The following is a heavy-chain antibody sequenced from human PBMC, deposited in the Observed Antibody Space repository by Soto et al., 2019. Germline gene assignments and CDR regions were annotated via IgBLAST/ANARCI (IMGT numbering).Heavy chain of an antibody. J-gene: IGHJ4*02. V-gene: IGHV4-31*03. D-gene: IGHD6-13*01. CDR1: GGSISSGGYY. Sequence: SETLSLTCTVSGGSISSGGYYWSWIRQHPGKGLEWIGYIYYSGSTYYNPSLKSRVTISVDTSKNQFSLKLSSVTAADTAVYYCARVENMAAAGRADYWGQGTLVTVSS. CDR3: ARVENMAAAGRADY. CDR2: IYYSGST.